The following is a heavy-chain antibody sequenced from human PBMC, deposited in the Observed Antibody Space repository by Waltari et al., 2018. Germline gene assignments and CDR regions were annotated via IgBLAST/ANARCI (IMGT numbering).Heavy chain of an antibody. CDR3: ARQNTKGGSYGVVDY. Sequence: QLQLQESGPGLVKPSETLSLTCTVSGGSISSSSYYWGWIRQPPGKGLGWIGSIFYSGSTYYNPSLKSRVTISVDTSKNQFSLKLSSVTAADTAVYYCARQNTKGGSYGVVDYWGQGTLVTVSS. V-gene: IGHV4-39*07. J-gene: IGHJ4*02. CDR1: GGSISSSSYY. CDR2: IFYSGST. D-gene: IGHD1-26*01.